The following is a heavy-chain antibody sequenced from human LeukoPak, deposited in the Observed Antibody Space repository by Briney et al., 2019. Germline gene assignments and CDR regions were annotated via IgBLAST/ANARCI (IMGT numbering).Heavy chain of an antibody. J-gene: IGHJ4*02. V-gene: IGHV4-39*01. D-gene: IGHD6-13*01. CDR1: GGSISSSSYY. CDR2: IYYSGST. CDR3: ARQEGIARGFFDY. Sequence: SETLSLTCTVSGGSISSSSYYWGWIRQPPGKGREWIGSIYYSGSTYYNPSLKSRVTISVDTSKNQFSLKLSSVTAADTAVYYCARQEGIARGFFDYWGQGTLVTVSS.